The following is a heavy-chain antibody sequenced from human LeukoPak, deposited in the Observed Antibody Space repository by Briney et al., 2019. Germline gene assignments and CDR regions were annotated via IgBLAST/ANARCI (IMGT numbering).Heavy chain of an antibody. D-gene: IGHD1-26*01. CDR2: IYHTGST. J-gene: IGHJ4*02. Sequence: SDTLSLTCAVYGGPFSTYYWSWIRQPPGKGLEWIGDIYHTGSTTYSPSLKSRVTISVDTSKNQFSLELSSVTAADTAVYYCASISRGSYDYWGQGTLVTVSS. CDR3: ASISRGSYDY. CDR1: GGPFSTYY. V-gene: IGHV4-34*01.